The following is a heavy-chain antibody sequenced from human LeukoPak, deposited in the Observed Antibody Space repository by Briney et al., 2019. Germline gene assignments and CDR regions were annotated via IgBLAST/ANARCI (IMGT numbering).Heavy chain of an antibody. D-gene: IGHD3-10*01. CDR1: GSIFTSYW. V-gene: IGHV5-51*01. CDR3: ARHSTWGDYYYYYYMDV. Sequence: GASLQISCKGSGSIFTSYWIGWVRQLPGKVLEWMGIIYPGDSDTRYSTSFQGQVTISADKSISTAYLKWSSLKASDTAMYYCARHSTWGDYYYYYYMDVWGKGTTVTVSS. J-gene: IGHJ6*03. CDR2: IYPGDSDT.